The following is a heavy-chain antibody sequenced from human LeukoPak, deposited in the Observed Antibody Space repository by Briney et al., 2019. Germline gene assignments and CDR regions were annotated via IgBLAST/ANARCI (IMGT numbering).Heavy chain of an antibody. CDR1: SFTFSNAW. CDR2: IKSKTDGGTT. J-gene: IGHJ4*02. V-gene: IGHV3-15*07. CDR3: TTFPPIVVVPAAIGRGDY. D-gene: IGHD2-2*01. Sequence: PGGSLRLSCAASSFTFSNAWMNWVRQAPGKGLEWVGRIKSKTDGGTTDYAAPVKGRFTISRDDSKNTLYLQMNSLKTEDTAVYYCTTFPPIVVVPAAIGRGDYWGQGTLVTVSP.